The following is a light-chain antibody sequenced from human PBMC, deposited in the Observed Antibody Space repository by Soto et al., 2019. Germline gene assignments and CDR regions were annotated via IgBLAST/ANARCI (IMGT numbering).Light chain of an antibody. V-gene: IGLV2-14*03. CDR2: DVN. CDR1: SSDVGHYDY. Sequence: QSALTQPASVSGSPGQSITISCTGTSSDVGHYDYVSWYQQHPGKAPRLMIYDVNNRPSGVSNRFSGSKSGNTASLTISGLQAEDEADYYCNSYSTSSTPLVFGGGTKLRP. CDR3: NSYSTSSTPLV. J-gene: IGLJ2*01.